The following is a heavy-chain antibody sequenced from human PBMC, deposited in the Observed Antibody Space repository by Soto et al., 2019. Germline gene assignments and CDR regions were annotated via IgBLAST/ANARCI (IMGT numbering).Heavy chain of an antibody. CDR3: ARSPVVGATTNPGIYYYYGMDV. D-gene: IGHD1-26*01. V-gene: IGHV3-11*06. J-gene: IGHJ6*02. Sequence: GGSLRLSCAASGFTFSDYYMSWIRQAPGKGLEWVSYISSSSSYTNYADCLKGRFTISRDNAKNSLYLQMNSLRAEETAVYYCARSPVVGATTNPGIYYYYGMDVWGQGTTVTVSS. CDR1: GFTFSDYY. CDR2: ISSSSSYT.